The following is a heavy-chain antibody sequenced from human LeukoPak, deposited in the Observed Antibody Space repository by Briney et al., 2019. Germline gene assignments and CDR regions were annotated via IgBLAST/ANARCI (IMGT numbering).Heavy chain of an antibody. V-gene: IGHV4-39*07. CDR1: GGSISSSSYY. CDR2: IYYSGST. J-gene: IGHJ4*02. D-gene: IGHD5-18*01. Sequence: SETLSLTCTVSGGSISSSSYYWGWIRQPPGKGLEWIGSIYYSGSTNYNPALKSRLTISVDTSKNQFSLKLSSVTAADTAVYYCARHKDRGYSYGPVDYWGQGTLVTVSS. CDR3: ARHKDRGYSYGPVDY.